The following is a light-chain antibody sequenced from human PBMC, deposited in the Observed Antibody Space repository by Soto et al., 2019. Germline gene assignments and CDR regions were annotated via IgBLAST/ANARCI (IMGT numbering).Light chain of an antibody. CDR3: QSYDSSLSGWV. J-gene: IGLJ3*02. V-gene: IGLV1-40*01. Sequence: QSVLTQPPSVSGAPGQRVTIPCTGSSSNIGAGYDVHWYQQLPGTAPKVLIYGNSDRPSGVPDRFTGSKSGTSASLGITGLQTEDEADYYCQSYDSSLSGWVFGGGTKVTVL. CDR1: SSNIGAGYD. CDR2: GNS.